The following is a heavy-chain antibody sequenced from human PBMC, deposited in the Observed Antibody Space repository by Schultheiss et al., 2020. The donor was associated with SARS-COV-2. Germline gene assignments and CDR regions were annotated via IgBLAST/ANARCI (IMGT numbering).Heavy chain of an antibody. V-gene: IGHV2-5*01. J-gene: IGHJ4*02. D-gene: IGHD2-2*02. CDR1: GFSFTHARMG. Sequence: SGPTLVKPTETLTLTCTVSGFSFTHARMGVSWIRQPPGKALEWLALIYWNDDKRYSPSLKSRLTITKDTSKNQVVLTMTNMDPVDTATYYCAHRGCSSTSCYTNFDYWGQGTLVTVSS. CDR3: AHRGCSSTSCYTNFDY. CDR2: IYWNDDK.